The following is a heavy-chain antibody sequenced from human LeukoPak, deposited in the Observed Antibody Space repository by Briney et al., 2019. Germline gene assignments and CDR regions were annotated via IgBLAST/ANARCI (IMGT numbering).Heavy chain of an antibody. D-gene: IGHD2-15*01. CDR1: GFTFSSYA. J-gene: IGHJ4*02. V-gene: IGHV3-23*01. CDR3: ARDWGSCSGGSCFIFDY. CDR2: ISGSGGST. Sequence: GGSLRLSCVASGFTFSSYAMSWVRQAPGKGLEWVSAISGSGGSTYYAVSVKGRFTISRDNAKNSLYLQMNSLRAEDTAVYYCARDWGSCSGGSCFIFDYWGQGTLVTVSS.